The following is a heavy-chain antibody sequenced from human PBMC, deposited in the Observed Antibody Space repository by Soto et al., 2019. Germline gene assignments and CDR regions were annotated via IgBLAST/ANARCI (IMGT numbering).Heavy chain of an antibody. CDR1: GGAFSSYA. D-gene: IGHD2-21*02. J-gene: IGHJ6*02. CDR3: ASPVVTAIPIYYCYGMDV. Sequence: QVQLVQSGAEVKKPGSSVKVSCKASGGAFSSYAISWVRQAPGQGLEWMGGIIPSFGTANYAQKFQGRVTITADESTSTAYMELSSLRSEDTAVYYCASPVVTAIPIYYCYGMDVWGQGTTVTVSS. CDR2: IIPSFGTA. V-gene: IGHV1-69*01.